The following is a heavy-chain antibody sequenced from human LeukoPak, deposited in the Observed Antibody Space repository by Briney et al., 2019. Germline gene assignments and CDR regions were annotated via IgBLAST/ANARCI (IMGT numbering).Heavy chain of an antibody. CDR3: ASRDIEELPYRAVDY. CDR2: IIPIFGTA. V-gene: IGHV1-69*13. Sequence: ASVKVSCKASGGTFSSYAISWVRQAPGQGLEWMGGIIPIFGTANYAQKFQGRVTITAGESTSTAYMELSSLRSEDTAVYYCASRDIEELPYRAVDYWGQGTLVTVSS. CDR1: GGTFSSYA. D-gene: IGHD2-15*01. J-gene: IGHJ4*02.